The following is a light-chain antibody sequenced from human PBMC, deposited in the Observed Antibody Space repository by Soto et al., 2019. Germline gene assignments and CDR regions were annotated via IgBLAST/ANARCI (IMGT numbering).Light chain of an antibody. CDR2: GVS. V-gene: IGKV3-20*01. CDR1: QSLSSRN. J-gene: IGKJ1*01. CDR3: QQYDSSHRT. Sequence: ELVLTHSPGTLSLSPGERATLSCRASQSLSSRNLAWYQQKPGQAPRPLIYGVSSRATGIPDRFSGSGSGKGVTRAISRLEPEDFAVYYCQQYDSSHRTVGQGTKVDIK.